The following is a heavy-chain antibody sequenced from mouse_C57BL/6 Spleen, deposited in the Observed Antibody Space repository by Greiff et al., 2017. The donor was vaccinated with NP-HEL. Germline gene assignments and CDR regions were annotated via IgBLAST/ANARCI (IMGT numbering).Heavy chain of an antibody. CDR3: ARCGRQLRHGGFAY. Sequence: VQLKQSGPELVKPGASVKMSCKASGYTFTDYNMHWVKQSHGKSLEWIGYINPNNGGTSYNQKFKGKATLTVNKSSSTAYMELRSLTSEDSAVYYCARCGRQLRHGGFAYWGQGTLVTVSA. J-gene: IGHJ3*01. D-gene: IGHD3-2*02. CDR2: INPNNGGT. V-gene: IGHV1-22*01. CDR1: GYTFTDYN.